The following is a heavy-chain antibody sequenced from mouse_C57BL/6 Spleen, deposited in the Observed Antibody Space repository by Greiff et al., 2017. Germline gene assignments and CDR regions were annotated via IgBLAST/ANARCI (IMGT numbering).Heavy chain of an antibody. CDR2: ISYSGST. CDR3: ARGATVPFDY. D-gene: IGHD1-1*01. V-gene: IGHV3-1*01. J-gene: IGHJ2*01. CDR1: GYSITSGYD. Sequence: EVKLQQSGPGMVKPSQSLSLTCTVTGYSITSGYDWHWIRHFPGNKLEWMGYISYSGSTNYNPSLKSRISITHDTSKNHFFLKLNSVTTEDTATYYCARGATVPFDYWGQGTTLTVSS.